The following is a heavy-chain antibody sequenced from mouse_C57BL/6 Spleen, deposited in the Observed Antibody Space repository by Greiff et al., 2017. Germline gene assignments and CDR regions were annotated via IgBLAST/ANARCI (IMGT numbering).Heavy chain of an antibody. CDR3: VRQGYDGYYDAMDY. CDR1: GFSFNTYA. D-gene: IGHD2-3*01. CDR2: IRSKSNNYAT. V-gene: IGHV10-1*01. Sequence: EVQGVESGGGLVQPKGSLKLSCAASGFSFNTYAMNWVRQAPGKGLEWVARIRSKSNNYATYYADSVKDRFTISRDDSESMLYRQMNNLKTEDTAMYYCVRQGYDGYYDAMDYWGQGTSVTVSS. J-gene: IGHJ4*01.